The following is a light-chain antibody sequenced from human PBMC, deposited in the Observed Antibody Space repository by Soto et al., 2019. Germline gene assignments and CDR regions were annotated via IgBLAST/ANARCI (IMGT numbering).Light chain of an antibody. J-gene: IGKJ4*01. V-gene: IGKV1-5*03. CDR2: RAS. CDR3: QQYNSSPLT. CDR1: QSISNW. Sequence: DIQMTQSPSTLSASVGDRVTITCRAGQSISNWLAWYQQKPGKAPKLLIHRASTLKSGVSSRFSGSGSGTEFNLTISSLQPDDCATYFCQQYNSSPLTFGGGTKVEIK.